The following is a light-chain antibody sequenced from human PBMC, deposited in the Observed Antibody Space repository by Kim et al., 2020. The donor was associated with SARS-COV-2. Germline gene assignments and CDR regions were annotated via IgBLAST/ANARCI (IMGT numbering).Light chain of an antibody. CDR2: DAA. Sequence: PGEVAILACRASQNIGTSLGWYQHKPGQAPRLRIYDAAIRAAGIPDRFSGGGSGTDFTLTIGNLEPEDFAVYYCQQRNNWPPAVTFGGGTKVDIK. J-gene: IGKJ4*01. CDR3: QQRNNWPPAVT. CDR1: QNIGTS. V-gene: IGKV3-11*01.